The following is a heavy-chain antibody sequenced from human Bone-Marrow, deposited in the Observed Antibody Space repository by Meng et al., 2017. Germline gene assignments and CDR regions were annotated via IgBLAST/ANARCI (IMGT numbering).Heavy chain of an antibody. D-gene: IGHD6-13*01. CDR1: GFTSSSYE. CDR3: ARLFSSSWYLHYYYYYGMDV. Sequence: GESLKISCAASGFTSSSYEMNWVRQAPGKGLEWVSYISSSGSTIYYADSVKGRFTISRDNAKNSLYLQMNSLRAEDTAVYYCARLFSSSWYLHYYYYYGMDVWGQGTTVTVSS. CDR2: ISSSGSTI. V-gene: IGHV3-48*03. J-gene: IGHJ6*02.